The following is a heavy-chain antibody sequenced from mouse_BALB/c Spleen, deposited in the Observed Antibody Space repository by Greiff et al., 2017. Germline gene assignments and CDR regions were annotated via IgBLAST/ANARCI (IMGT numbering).Heavy chain of an antibody. CDR2: ISSGGST. Sequence: EVNVVESGGGLVKPGGSLKLSCAASGFTFSSYAMSWVRQTPEKRLEWVASISSGGSTYYPDSVKGRFTISRDNARNILYLQMSSLRSEDTAMYYCAREGITTVVGGLDYWGQGTTLTVSS. CDR3: AREGITTVVGGLDY. D-gene: IGHD1-1*01. V-gene: IGHV5-6-5*01. J-gene: IGHJ2*01. CDR1: GFTFSSYA.